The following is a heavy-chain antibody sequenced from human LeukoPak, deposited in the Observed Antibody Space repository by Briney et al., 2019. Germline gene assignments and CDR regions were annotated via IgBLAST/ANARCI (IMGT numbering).Heavy chain of an antibody. J-gene: IGHJ5*02. CDR3: AVVVAAVFDP. CDR2: ISGSGGGT. D-gene: IGHD2-15*01. V-gene: IGHV3-23*01. Sequence: GGSLRLSCAASGFTFSSYGMHWVRQAPGKGLEWVSAISGSGGGTYYADSVKGRFTISRDNSKNTLFLQMNSLRAEDTAAYYCAVVVAAVFDPWGQGTLVTVSS. CDR1: GFTFSSYG.